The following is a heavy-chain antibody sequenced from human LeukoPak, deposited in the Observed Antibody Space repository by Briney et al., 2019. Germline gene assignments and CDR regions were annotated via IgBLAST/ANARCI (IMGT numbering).Heavy chain of an antibody. J-gene: IGHJ5*02. CDR1: GFTFSSYA. CDR3: AKYPFLEWLLGNWFDP. Sequence: TGGSLRLSCAASGFTFSSYAMSWVRQAPGKGLEWVSAISGSGGSTYYADSVKGRFTISRDNSKNTLYLQMNSLRAEDTAVYYCAKYPFLEWLLGNWFDPWGQGTLVTVSS. D-gene: IGHD3-3*02. CDR2: ISGSGGST. V-gene: IGHV3-23*01.